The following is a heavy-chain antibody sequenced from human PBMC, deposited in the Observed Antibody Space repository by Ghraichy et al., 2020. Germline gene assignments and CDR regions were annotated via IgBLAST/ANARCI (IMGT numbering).Heavy chain of an antibody. CDR2: ISGSGGST. D-gene: IGHD3-16*01. CDR3: APGAAFGSASYFQH. J-gene: IGHJ1*01. Sequence: LSLTCAASGFTFSSYAMSWVRQAPGKGLEWVSAISGSGGSTYYADSVKGRFTISRDNSKNTLYLQMNSLRAEDTAVYYCAPGAAFGSASYFQHWGQGTLVTVSS. V-gene: IGHV3-23*01. CDR1: GFTFSSYA.